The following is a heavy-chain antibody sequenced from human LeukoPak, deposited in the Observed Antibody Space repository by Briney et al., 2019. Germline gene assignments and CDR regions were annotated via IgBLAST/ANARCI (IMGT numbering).Heavy chain of an antibody. CDR2: IYHSWGI. J-gene: IGHJ4*02. D-gene: IGHD1-1*01. CDR1: GSSITSDYF. Sequence: PSETLSLTCAVSGSSITSDYFWGWIRQPPGKGLEWIATIYHSWGIYFNPSLKSRVSISLDASKNQFSLKLTSLAAADTAIYYCARNVTAGFFDYWGRGILVTVSS. CDR3: ARNVTAGFFDY. V-gene: IGHV4-38-2*01.